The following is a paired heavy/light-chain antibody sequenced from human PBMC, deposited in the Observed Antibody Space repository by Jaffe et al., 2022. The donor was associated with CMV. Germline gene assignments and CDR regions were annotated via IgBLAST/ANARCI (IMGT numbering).Light chain of an antibody. Sequence: QSALTQPASVSGSPGQSITISCTGTSNDVGSYNLVSWYQQHPGKAPKLMIYEVRKRPSGVSIRFSGSKSGNTASLTISGLQAEDESDYYCCSYAGSRTFVFGTGTKVTVL. V-gene: IGLV2-23*02. CDR2: EVR. CDR1: SNDVGSYNL. J-gene: IGLJ1*01. CDR3: CSYAGSRTFV.
Heavy chain of an antibody. D-gene: IGHD4-17*01. Sequence: QVTLRESGPALVKPTQTLTLTCTFSGFSLSTSGMSVSWIRQPPGKALEWLALIDWDDDKYHSTSLKTRLTISKDPSKNQVVLTLTNMDPVDTATYYCARTGPRTTVPHPLWGFDSWGPGTLVTVSS. J-gene: IGHJ4*02. V-gene: IGHV2-70*01. CDR1: GFSLSTSGMS. CDR2: IDWDDDK. CDR3: ARTGPRTTVPHPLWGFDS.